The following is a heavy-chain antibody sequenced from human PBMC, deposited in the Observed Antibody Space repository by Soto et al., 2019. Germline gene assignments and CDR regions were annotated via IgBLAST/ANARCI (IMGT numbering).Heavy chain of an antibody. D-gene: IGHD3-22*01. V-gene: IGHV6-1*01. CDR3: ARDRRIYYYDSSGYYHNWFDP. CDR1: GDSVSSNSAA. Sequence: SQTLSLTCVISGDSVSSNSAAWNWIRQSPSRGLEWLGRTYYRSKWYNDYAVSVKSRITINPDTSKNQFSLQLNSVTPEDTAVYYCARDRRIYYYDSSGYYHNWFDPWGQGTLVTVSS. J-gene: IGHJ5*02. CDR2: TYYRSKWYN.